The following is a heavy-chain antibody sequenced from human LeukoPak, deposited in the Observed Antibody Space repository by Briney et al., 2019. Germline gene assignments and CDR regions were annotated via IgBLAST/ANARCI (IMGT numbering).Heavy chain of an antibody. CDR1: GFTFSDYA. CDR3: TRAPVY. Sequence: GRSLRLSCTASGFTFSDYAMSWVRQAPGKGLEWVGFIRSKAYGGTTEYAASVKGRFTISRDDSKSIAYLQMNSLKTEDTAVYYCTRAPVYWGQGTLVTVSS. CDR2: IRSKAYGGTT. J-gene: IGHJ4*02. V-gene: IGHV3-49*04.